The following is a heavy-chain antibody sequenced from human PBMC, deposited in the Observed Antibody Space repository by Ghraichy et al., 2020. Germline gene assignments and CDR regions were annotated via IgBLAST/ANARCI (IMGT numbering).Heavy chain of an antibody. Sequence: GESLNISCAASGFTFSNYAMNWVRQAPGKGLEWVSTISGGGDNTYYADSVRGRFTISRDNSKNTLYLQMNSLRAEDAAVYYCAKDLPYYYDTSGYYGFDHWGQGTLVTVSS. V-gene: IGHV3-23*01. CDR1: GFTFSNYA. D-gene: IGHD3-22*01. CDR3: AKDLPYYYDTSGYYGFDH. CDR2: ISGGGDNT. J-gene: IGHJ4*02.